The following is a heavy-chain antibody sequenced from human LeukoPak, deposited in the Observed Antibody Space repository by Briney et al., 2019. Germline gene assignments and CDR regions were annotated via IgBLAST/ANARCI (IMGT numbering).Heavy chain of an antibody. J-gene: IGHJ6*03. CDR2: IYHSGST. D-gene: IGHD3-16*01. Sequence: SETLSLTCAVSGGSISSSDWWSWVRQPPGKGLEWIGEIYHSGSTNYNPSLKSRVTISVDTSKNQFSLKLSSVTAADTAVYYCARETSQKGAHYMDVWGKGTTVTISS. CDR1: GGSISSSDW. V-gene: IGHV4-4*02. CDR3: ARETSQKGAHYMDV.